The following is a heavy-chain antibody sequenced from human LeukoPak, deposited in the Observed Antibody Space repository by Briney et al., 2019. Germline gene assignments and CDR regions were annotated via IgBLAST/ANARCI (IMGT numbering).Heavy chain of an antibody. Sequence: SGGSLRHSCAASGFTFSSYWMSWVRQAPGKGLEWVANIKQDGSEKYYVDSVKGRFTISRDNAKNSLYLQMNSLRAEDTAVYYCARERDYKDYYYGMDVWGQGTTVTVSS. D-gene: IGHD3-16*01. CDR1: GFTFSSYW. CDR2: IKQDGSEK. CDR3: ARERDYKDYYYGMDV. V-gene: IGHV3-7*01. J-gene: IGHJ6*02.